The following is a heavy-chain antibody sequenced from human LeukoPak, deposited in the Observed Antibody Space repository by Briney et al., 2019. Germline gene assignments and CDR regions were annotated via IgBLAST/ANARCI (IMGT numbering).Heavy chain of an antibody. J-gene: IGHJ6*04. CDR3: ARDRGTMVRGSGMDV. V-gene: IGHV1-69*01. CDR2: IIPIFGTA. CDR1: GGTFSSYA. Sequence: SVKVSCKASGGTFSSYAISWVRQATGQGLEWMGGIIPIFGTANYAQKFQGRVTITADESTSTAYMELSSLRSEDTAVYYCARDRGTMVRGSGMDVWGKGTTVTVSS. D-gene: IGHD3-10*01.